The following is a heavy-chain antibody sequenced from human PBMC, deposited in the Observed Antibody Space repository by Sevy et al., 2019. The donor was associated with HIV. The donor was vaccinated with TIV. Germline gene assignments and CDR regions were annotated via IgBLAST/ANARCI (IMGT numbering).Heavy chain of an antibody. D-gene: IGHD4-17*01. Sequence: SETLSLTCAVSGVSISSINWWSWVRQPPGKGLEWIGEIYHSGATNYNSPLKSRVTISVDKSKNQFSLKLNSVTAADTAVYYCARHHDYGDSRRGIYGMDVWGQGTTVTVSS. CDR2: IYHSGAT. CDR3: ARHHDYGDSRRGIYGMDV. V-gene: IGHV4-4*02. J-gene: IGHJ6*02. CDR1: GVSISSINW.